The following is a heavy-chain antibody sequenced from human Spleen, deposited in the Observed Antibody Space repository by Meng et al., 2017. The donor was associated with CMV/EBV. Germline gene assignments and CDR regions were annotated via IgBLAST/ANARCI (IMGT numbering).Heavy chain of an antibody. CDR2: IYYSGST. CDR3: ARDSFASSTSPIGYYYYGMDV. D-gene: IGHD2-2*01. Sequence: LRLSCTVSGGSISSGDYYWSWIRQPPGKGLEWIGYIYYSGSTYYNPSLKSRVTISVDTSKNQFSLKLSSVTAADTAVYYCARDSFASSTSPIGYYYYGMDVWGQGTTVTVS. V-gene: IGHV4-30-4*08. J-gene: IGHJ6*02. CDR1: GGSISSGDYY.